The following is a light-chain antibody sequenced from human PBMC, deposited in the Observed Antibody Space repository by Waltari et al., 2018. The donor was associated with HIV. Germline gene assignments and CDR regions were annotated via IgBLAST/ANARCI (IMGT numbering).Light chain of an antibody. CDR1: TSYVGGYHY. Sequence: QSALTQPASVSGSPGQSITISCIGTTSYVGGYHYVSWYQHHPGKAPKLLIYEVTYPPSGSSNRFPGSKSGNTASLTISGLQAEDEADYYCSSYTPTSTVVFGGGTKLTVL. V-gene: IGLV2-14*01. J-gene: IGLJ2*01. CDR2: EVT. CDR3: SSYTPTSTVV.